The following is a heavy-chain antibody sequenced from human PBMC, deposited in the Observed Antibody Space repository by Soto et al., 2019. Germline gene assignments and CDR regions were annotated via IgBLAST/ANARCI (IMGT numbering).Heavy chain of an antibody. D-gene: IGHD5-18*01. CDR3: ACIFSGGYSYGFYYYGMDV. V-gene: IGHV3-30*03. J-gene: IGHJ6*02. CDR1: GFNFRNYG. CDR2: ISIDENNK. Sequence: GSLRLPCSAFGFNFRNYGMNWVRQAPRKGLEWVSVISIDENNKHYADSVKGRFTISRDNSKNTLYLQMNSLRVEDTAVYYCACIFSGGYSYGFYYYGMDVWGPGTTVTVSS.